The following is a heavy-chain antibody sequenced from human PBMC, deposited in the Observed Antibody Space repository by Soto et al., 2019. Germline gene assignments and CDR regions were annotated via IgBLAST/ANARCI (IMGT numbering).Heavy chain of an antibody. CDR2: VNPNSGYT. D-gene: IGHD2-2*01. CDR3: ARYEPAPPPDYYFDY. J-gene: IGHJ4*02. CDR1: GYTFTNYD. Sequence: ASVKVSCKASGYTFTNYDITWVRQAAGQGLEWVGWVNPNSGYTAYAQKFVGRVTMTRNTPLRTAYMELSSLTSGDTAVYYCARYEPAPPPDYYFDYWGQGTLVTVSS. V-gene: IGHV1-8*01.